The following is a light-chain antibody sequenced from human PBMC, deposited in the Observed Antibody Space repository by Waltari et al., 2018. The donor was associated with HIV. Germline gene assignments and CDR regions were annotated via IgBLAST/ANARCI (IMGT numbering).Light chain of an antibody. CDR2: EVR. CDR3: CSYAGSGDV. V-gene: IGLV2-23*02. J-gene: IGLJ1*01. Sequence: QSALTQPASVSGSPGQSITISCTGTSSDVGSYNLVSWYQQHPGKAPKLMFYEVRKPPSGVSKRFSGSKAGNTASLTISGLQAEDDADYYCCSYAGSGDVFGTGTKVTVL. CDR1: SSDVGSYNL.